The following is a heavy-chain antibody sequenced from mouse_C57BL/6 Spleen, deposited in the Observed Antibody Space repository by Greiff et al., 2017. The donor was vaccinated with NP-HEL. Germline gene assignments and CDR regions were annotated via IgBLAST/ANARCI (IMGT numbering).Heavy chain of an antibody. D-gene: IGHD1-1*01. Sequence: EVKLVESEGGLVQPGSSMKLSCTASGFTFSDYYMAWVRQVPEKGLEWVANINYDGSSTYYLDSLKSRFIISRDNAKNILYLQMSSLKSEDTATYYCARSLYYYGSSYGYCDVWGTGTTVTVSS. V-gene: IGHV5-16*01. CDR2: INYDGSST. J-gene: IGHJ1*03. CDR1: GFTFSDYY. CDR3: ARSLYYYGSSYGYCDV.